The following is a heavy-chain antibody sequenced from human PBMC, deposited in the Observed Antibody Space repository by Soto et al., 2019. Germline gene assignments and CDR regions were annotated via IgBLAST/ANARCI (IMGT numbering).Heavy chain of an antibody. Sequence: QLQLQESGPGLVKPSETLSLTCTVSGGSISSIRFSWGWVRQPPGKGLEWIGAIYNTGRTSYNPSLESRVTVSVDVSKNQFSLKMTSVTAADTAIYHCVRYDTWGQGILVTVSS. V-gene: IGHV4-39*01. CDR3: VRYDT. J-gene: IGHJ5*02. CDR2: IYNTGRT. CDR1: GGSISSIRFS.